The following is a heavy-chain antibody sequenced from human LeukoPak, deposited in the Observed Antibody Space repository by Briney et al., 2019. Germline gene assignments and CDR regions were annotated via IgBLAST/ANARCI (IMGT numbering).Heavy chain of an antibody. D-gene: IGHD3-3*01. Sequence: PGGSLRLSCAASGFTFDDYAMHWVRQAPGKGLEWVSGISWNSGSIGYADSVKGRFTISRDNAKNSLYLQMNSLRAEDTAVYYCARESRFLEWLPYEGGWFDPWGQGTLVTVSS. V-gene: IGHV3-9*01. CDR2: ISWNSGSI. CDR1: GFTFDDYA. CDR3: ARESRFLEWLPYEGGWFDP. J-gene: IGHJ5*02.